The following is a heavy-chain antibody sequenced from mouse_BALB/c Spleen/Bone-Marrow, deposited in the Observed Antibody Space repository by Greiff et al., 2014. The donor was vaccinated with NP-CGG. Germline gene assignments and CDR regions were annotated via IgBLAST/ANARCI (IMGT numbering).Heavy chain of an antibody. CDR2: INPGSGSS. Sequence: VQLQQSGAELVRPGTSVKVSCKASGYAFTNYLIEWVKQRPGQGLEWIGVINPGSGSSNYNENFKSKATLTADRSSSTAYMLLNSLTSDDSAVYFCARSRGYDVGPFAFWGQGTLVTVSA. V-gene: IGHV1-54*01. J-gene: IGHJ3*01. D-gene: IGHD2-2*01. CDR3: ARSRGYDVGPFAF. CDR1: GYAFTNYL.